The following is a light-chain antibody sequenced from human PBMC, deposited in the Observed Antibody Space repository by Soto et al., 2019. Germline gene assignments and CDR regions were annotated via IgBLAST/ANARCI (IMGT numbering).Light chain of an antibody. CDR1: SSDVGSDKY. CDR3: SSFTSSDTWV. J-gene: IGLJ3*02. V-gene: IGLV2-14*01. CDR2: EVS. Sequence: QSALTQPASVSGSPGQSITISCTGTSSDVGSDKYVSWYQQHPGKAPKLMIYEVSNRPSGVSNRFSGSKSGNTASLTISGLKAEDESDYYCSSFTSSDTWVFGGGTKLTVL.